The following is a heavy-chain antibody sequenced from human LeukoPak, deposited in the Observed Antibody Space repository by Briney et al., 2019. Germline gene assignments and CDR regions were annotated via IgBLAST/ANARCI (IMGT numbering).Heavy chain of an antibody. CDR3: AKYRTGPPYGLDV. CDR1: GFTFSTYA. D-gene: IGHD1-26*01. CDR2: ISGSGGST. J-gene: IGHJ6*02. V-gene: IGHV3-23*01. Sequence: GGSLRLSCVASGFTFSTYAMNWVRQAPGKGLEWVSGISGSGGSTWYADSVKGRFTISGDNSKNTLYLQMNRLRAEDTATYYCAKYRTGPPYGLDVWGQGTTVTVSS.